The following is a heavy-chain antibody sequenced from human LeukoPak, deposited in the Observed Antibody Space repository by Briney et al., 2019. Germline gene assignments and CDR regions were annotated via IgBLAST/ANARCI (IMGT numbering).Heavy chain of an antibody. J-gene: IGHJ4*02. CDR1: GGXFSGYY. CDR2: INHSGST. CDR3: AREEYYYDVY. Sequence: SETLSLTCAVYGGXFSGYYCSWIRQPPGKGLEWIGEINHSGSTNYNPSLKSRVTISVDTSKNQFSLKLSSVTAADTAVYYCAREEYYYDVYWGQGTLVTASS. D-gene: IGHD3-22*01. V-gene: IGHV4-34*01.